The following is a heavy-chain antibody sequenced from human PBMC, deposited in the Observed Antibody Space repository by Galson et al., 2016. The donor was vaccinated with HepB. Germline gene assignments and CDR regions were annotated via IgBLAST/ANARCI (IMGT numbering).Heavy chain of an antibody. Sequence: SLRLSCAASRFHFSMYAMHWVRQAPGKGLEWVAMIWREGIRTFYADSVKGRFTISRDNSIYTSYLQMNSLRVEDTAVYYWVGDPPCSGWAFAPWGQGTLVTVSS. CDR3: VGDPPCSGWAFAP. J-gene: IGHJ5*02. D-gene: IGHD6-19*01. CDR2: IWREGIRT. CDR1: RFHFSMYA. V-gene: IGHV3-33*01.